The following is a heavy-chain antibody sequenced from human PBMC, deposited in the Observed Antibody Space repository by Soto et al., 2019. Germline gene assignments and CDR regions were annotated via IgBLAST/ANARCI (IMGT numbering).Heavy chain of an antibody. Sequence: QVQLVQSGAEVKKPGASVKVSCKASGYTFTSYGISWVRQAPGQGLEWMGWISAYNGNTNYAQKLQGRVTMPTDTFTSTAYMELRCLRTDDTAVDYCAIDRGSYALDYWGQGTLVTVSS. CDR1: GYTFTSYG. CDR3: AIDRGSYALDY. J-gene: IGHJ4*02. V-gene: IGHV1-18*01. CDR2: ISAYNGNT. D-gene: IGHD1-26*01.